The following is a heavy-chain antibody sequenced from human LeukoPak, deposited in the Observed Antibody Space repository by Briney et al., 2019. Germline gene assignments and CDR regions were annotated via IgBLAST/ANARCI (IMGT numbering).Heavy chain of an antibody. CDR3: ARGKKGHDFWSGKAQFGGAFDI. Sequence: SETLSLTCAVYGGSFSGYYWSWIRQPPGKGLEWIGEIKHNGSTNYNPSLKSRVTISVDTSKNQISLKLSSVTAADTAVYYCARGKKGHDFWSGKAQFGGAFDIWGQGTMVTVSS. D-gene: IGHD3-3*01. CDR2: IKHNGST. CDR1: GGSFSGYY. V-gene: IGHV4-34*01. J-gene: IGHJ3*02.